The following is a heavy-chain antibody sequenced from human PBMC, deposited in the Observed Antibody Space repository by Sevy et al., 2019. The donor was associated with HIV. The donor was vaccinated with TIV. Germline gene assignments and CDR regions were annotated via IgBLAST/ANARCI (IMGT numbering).Heavy chain of an antibody. V-gene: IGHV5-51*01. Sequence: GESLKISFQSSGYMFTTYWIGWVRQMPGKGLEWGGITYPYDSTTTLSPSCQGPVTISYDKSTSTADLEWSSLKASDTAIYYCARRGYHGSGSYWGYFDFWGQGTLVTVSS. CDR1: GYMFTTYW. CDR3: ARRGYHGSGSYWGYFDF. J-gene: IGHJ4*02. CDR2: TYPYDSTT. D-gene: IGHD3-10*01.